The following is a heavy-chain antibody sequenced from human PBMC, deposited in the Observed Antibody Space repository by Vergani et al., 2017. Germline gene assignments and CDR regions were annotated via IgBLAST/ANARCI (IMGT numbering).Heavy chain of an antibody. V-gene: IGHV4-31*03. CDR3: ARGGGDYKRIDY. CDR1: GGSISSGGYY. CDR2: IYYSGST. Sequence: QVQLQESGPGLVKPSQTLSLTCTVSGGSISSGGYYWSWIRQHPGTGLEWIGYIYYSGSTYYNPSLKSRVTISVDTSKNQFSLKLSSVTAADTAVYYCARGGGDYKRIDYWGQGTLVTVSS. D-gene: IGHD4-17*01. J-gene: IGHJ4*02.